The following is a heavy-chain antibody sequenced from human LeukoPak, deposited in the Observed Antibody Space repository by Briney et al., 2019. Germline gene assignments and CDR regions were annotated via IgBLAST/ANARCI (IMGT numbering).Heavy chain of an antibody. J-gene: IGHJ6*03. CDR1: GYTVTRYY. CDR3: ARDGYRVVVVAATLNYYMDV. D-gene: IGHD2-15*01. V-gene: IGHV1-46*01. Sequence: ASVKVSCKASGYTVTRYYMHWVRQAPGQGLEWMGIINPSGGSTSCAQKFQGRVTMTRDTSTSTVYMELSSLRSEETAVYYCARDGYRVVVVAATLNYYMDVWGKGTTVTVSS. CDR2: INPSGGST.